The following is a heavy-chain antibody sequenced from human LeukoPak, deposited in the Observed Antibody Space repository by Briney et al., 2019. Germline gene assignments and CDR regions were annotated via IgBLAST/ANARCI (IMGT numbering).Heavy chain of an antibody. J-gene: IGHJ3*02. CDR1: GGSISSYS. CDR2: IDTSGTT. Sequence: SETLSLTCAVSGGSISSYSWSWIRQSAGKGLEWIGRIDTSGTTSYNPSLESRVTMSVDTSKNQLSLNLSSMTAADTAVYFCARAVAAVGRVWWWAFDIWGQGTMVTVS. D-gene: IGHD2-21*01. V-gene: IGHV4-4*07. CDR3: ARAVAAVGRVWWWAFDI.